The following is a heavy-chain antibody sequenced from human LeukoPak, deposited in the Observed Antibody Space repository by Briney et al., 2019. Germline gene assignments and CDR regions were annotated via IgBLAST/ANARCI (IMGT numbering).Heavy chain of an antibody. CDR3: MDTAVG. D-gene: IGHD5-18*01. V-gene: IGHV3-53*05. CDR2: IYSDGST. CDR1: GFDVSRYY. J-gene: IGHJ4*02. Sequence: GGSLRLSCAASGFDVSRYYMTWVRQPPGKGLEWVSVIYSDGSTYYADSVKGRFTISRDNSKNTVYLQMNRLRVEDTAVYSCMDTAVGWGQGTLVTASS.